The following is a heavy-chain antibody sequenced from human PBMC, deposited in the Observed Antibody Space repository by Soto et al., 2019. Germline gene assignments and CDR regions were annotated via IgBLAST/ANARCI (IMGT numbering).Heavy chain of an antibody. D-gene: IGHD5-18*01. CDR2: IIPIFGTA. CDR3: ARDGSSGYSYGYLGGEYGMDV. CDR1: GGTFSSYA. J-gene: IGHJ6*02. V-gene: IGHV1-69*12. Sequence: QVQLVQSGAEVKKPGSSVKVSCKASGGTFSSYAISWVRQAPGQGLEWMGGIIPIFGTANYAQKFQGRVTITADESTSTAYMELSSLRSEDTAVYYCARDGSSGYSYGYLGGEYGMDVGGQGTTVTFSS.